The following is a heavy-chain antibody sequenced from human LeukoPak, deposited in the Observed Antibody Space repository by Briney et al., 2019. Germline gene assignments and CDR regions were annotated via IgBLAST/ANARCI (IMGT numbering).Heavy chain of an antibody. J-gene: IGHJ4*02. Sequence: GASVKVSCKASGYTFTSYDINWVRQATGQGLEWMGWMNPNSGNTGYAQKFQGRVTMTRNTSISTAYMELSSLRSEDTAVYYCARDYADCSGGSCYSGPSFLWGQGTLVTVSS. V-gene: IGHV1-8*01. D-gene: IGHD2-15*01. CDR1: GYTFTSYD. CDR3: ARDYADCSGGSCYSGPSFL. CDR2: MNPNSGNT.